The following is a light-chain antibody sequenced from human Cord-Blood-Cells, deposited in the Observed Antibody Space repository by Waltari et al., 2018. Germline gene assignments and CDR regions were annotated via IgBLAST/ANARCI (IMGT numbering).Light chain of an antibody. CDR1: QSISSY. V-gene: IGKV1-39*01. CDR2: AAS. Sequence: DIQMSQSPSSLSASVGDRVTITCRASQSISSYLNWYQQKPGNAPKLLIYAASSLQSGAPSRFSGSGSGTDFTLTISSLQPEDFATYYYQQSYSTLTFGGGTKVEIK. CDR3: QQSYSTLT. J-gene: IGKJ4*01.